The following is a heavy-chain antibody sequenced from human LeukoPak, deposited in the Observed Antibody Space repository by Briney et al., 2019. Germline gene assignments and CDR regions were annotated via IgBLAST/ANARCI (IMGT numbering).Heavy chain of an antibody. CDR2: IYYSGKT. D-gene: IGHD6-19*01. V-gene: IGHV4-39*07. J-gene: IGHJ4*02. CDR1: GGSISSDSYH. Sequence: NPSETLSLTCSVSGGSISSDSYHWGWIRQPPGKGLEWIGSIYYSGKTFYNPSLESRVTISMPTSKTQFSLNLSSVTAADTAVYYRARVGRNGGWHFDYWGQGTLVTVSS. CDR3: ARVGRNGGWHFDY.